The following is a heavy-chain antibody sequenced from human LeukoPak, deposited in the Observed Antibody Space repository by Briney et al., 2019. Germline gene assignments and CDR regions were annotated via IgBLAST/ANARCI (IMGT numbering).Heavy chain of an antibody. CDR3: ARGASGTYYFGY. CDR1: GFTFSSNY. CDR2: IYSGGST. J-gene: IGHJ4*02. D-gene: IGHD1-26*01. Sequence: GSLRLSCAASGFTFSSNYMTWVRQAPGKGLDWVSVIYSGGSTYYSDSVTGRFTISRDNSKNTLFLQMNSLRPEDTAVYYCARGASGTYYFGYWGRGTLVTVSS. V-gene: IGHV3-66*02.